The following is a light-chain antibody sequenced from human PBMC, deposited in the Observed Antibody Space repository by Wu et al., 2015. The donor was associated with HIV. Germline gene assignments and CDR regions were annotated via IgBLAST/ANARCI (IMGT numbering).Light chain of an antibody. CDR1: LGITNT. J-gene: IGKJ1*01. Sequence: AVQLTQSPSSLSASVGDRVTITCRASLGITNTLAWYQQKPGRAPNLLIYDASSLQSGVPLRFSGSGSGTEFTLTISSLQPEDFATYYCQQSSGFPRTFGQGTRGGSQ. V-gene: IGKV1-13*02. CDR2: DAS. CDR3: QQSSGFPRT.